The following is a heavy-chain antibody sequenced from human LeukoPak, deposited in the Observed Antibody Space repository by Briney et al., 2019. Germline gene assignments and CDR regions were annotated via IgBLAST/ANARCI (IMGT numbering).Heavy chain of an antibody. CDR3: ARGDRYCSSTSCYTPNFDY. CDR2: INHSGST. D-gene: IGHD2-2*02. V-gene: IGHV4-34*01. Sequence: PSETLSHTCAVYGGSFSGYYWSWIRQPPGKGLEWIGEINHSGSTNYNPSLKSRVTISVDTSKNQFSLKLSSVTAADTAVYYCARGDRYCSSTSCYTPNFDYWGQGTLVTVSS. CDR1: GGSFSGYY. J-gene: IGHJ4*02.